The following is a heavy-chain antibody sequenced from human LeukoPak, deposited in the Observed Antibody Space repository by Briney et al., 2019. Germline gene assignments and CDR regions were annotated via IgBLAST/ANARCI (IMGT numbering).Heavy chain of an antibody. V-gene: IGHV4-39*01. CDR3: ARVSSDAFDI. CDR1: GGSISSSSYC. D-gene: IGHD6-6*01. Sequence: PSETLSLTRTVSGGSISSSSYCWGWIRQPPGKGLEWIGSIYYNVSTYYNPSLKSRVTIPVDTSKNQFSLKLSSVAAADTAVYYCARVSSDAFDIWGQGTLVTVSS. CDR2: IYYNVST. J-gene: IGHJ3*02.